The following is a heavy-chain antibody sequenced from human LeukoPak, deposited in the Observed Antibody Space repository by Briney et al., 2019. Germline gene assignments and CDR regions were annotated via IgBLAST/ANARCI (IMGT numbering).Heavy chain of an antibody. D-gene: IGHD6-19*01. CDR3: AKEPYSSGWYSFDY. CDR2: ISGSGDNT. V-gene: IGHV3-23*01. Sequence: GGSLRLSCAPSGFTFSSFAMSWVRQAPGKGLEWVSAISGSGDNTYYADSVKGRFTISRDNSKNTLHLQMSSLRAEDTAVYYCAKEPYSSGWYSFDYWGQGTLVTVSS. CDR1: GFTFSSFA. J-gene: IGHJ4*02.